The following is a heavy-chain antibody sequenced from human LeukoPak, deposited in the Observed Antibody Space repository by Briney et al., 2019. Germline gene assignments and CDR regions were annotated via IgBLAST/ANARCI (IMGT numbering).Heavy chain of an antibody. J-gene: IGHJ4*02. CDR3: AKSTAVAGNTFDY. D-gene: IGHD6-19*01. CDR2: ISWNSGSI. Sequence: PGRSLRLSCAASGFTFDDYAMHWVRQAPGKGLEWVSGISWNSGSIGYADSVKGRFTISRDNAKNSLYLQMNSLRAEDTALYYCAKSTAVAGNTFDYWGQGILVTVSS. V-gene: IGHV3-9*01. CDR1: GFTFDDYA.